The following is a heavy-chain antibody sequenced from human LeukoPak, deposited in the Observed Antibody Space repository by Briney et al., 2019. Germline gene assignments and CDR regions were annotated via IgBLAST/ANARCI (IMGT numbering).Heavy chain of an antibody. Sequence: GGSLRLSCAASGFTFSNFAIHWVRQAPGKGLEFVSGIRSTGDSTYYANSAKGRFTISRDNSKNTLYLQMNSLRAEDTAVYYCAKGSPITMIAHGDDFDYWGQGTLVTVSS. CDR1: GFTFSNFA. V-gene: IGHV3-64*01. CDR2: IRSTGDST. CDR3: AKGSPITMIAHGDDFDY. D-gene: IGHD3-22*01. J-gene: IGHJ4*02.